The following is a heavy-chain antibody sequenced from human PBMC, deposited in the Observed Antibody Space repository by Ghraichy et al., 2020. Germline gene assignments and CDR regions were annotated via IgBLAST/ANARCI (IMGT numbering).Heavy chain of an antibody. CDR3: AKCGVGGGWYYYGMDV. CDR2: INHSGST. CDR1: GGSFSGYY. J-gene: IGHJ6*02. V-gene: IGHV4-34*01. Sequence: SETLSLTCAVYGGSFSGYYWSWIRQPPGKGLEWIGEINHSGSTNYNPSLKSRVTISVDTSKNQFSLKLSSVTAADTAVYYCAKCGVGGGWYYYGMDVWGQGTTVTVSS. D-gene: IGHD3-3*01.